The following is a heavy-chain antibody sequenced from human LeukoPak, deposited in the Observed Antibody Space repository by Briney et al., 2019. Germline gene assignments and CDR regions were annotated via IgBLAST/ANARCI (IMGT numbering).Heavy chain of an antibody. CDR2: IWYDGSNR. CDR1: GFIFSNYG. J-gene: IGHJ4*02. CDR3: ARDLLLCYTWSFEY. Sequence: AGGSLRLSCAASGFIFSNYGMHWVRQAPGKGLEWVAVIWYDGSNRYYADSVKGRFTVSRDNSKNTLYLQMNSLRVEDSAVYYCARDLLLCYTWSFEYWGQGTLVTVSS. V-gene: IGHV3-33*01. D-gene: IGHD3-16*02.